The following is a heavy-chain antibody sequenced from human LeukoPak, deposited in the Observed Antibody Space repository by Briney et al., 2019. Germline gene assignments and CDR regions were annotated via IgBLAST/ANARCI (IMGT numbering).Heavy chain of an antibody. Sequence: GRSLRLSCAASRFTFSSYSMNWDRQAPGKGLEWVSSISSSSSYIYYADSVKGRFTISRDNAKNSLYLQMNSLRAEDTAVYYCARDAGYCSSTSCLDYFDYWGQGTLVTVSS. V-gene: IGHV3-21*01. CDR2: ISSSSSYI. CDR3: ARDAGYCSSTSCLDYFDY. J-gene: IGHJ4*02. CDR1: RFTFSSYS. D-gene: IGHD2-2*01.